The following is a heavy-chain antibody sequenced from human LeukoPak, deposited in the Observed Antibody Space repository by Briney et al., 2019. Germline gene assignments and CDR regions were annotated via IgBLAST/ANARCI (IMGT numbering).Heavy chain of an antibody. J-gene: IGHJ4*02. D-gene: IGHD3-22*01. V-gene: IGHV3-23*01. CDR2: MTGSGDRT. CDR1: GFTFSDYY. CDR3: AREVHDSSGYTVDY. Sequence: PGGSLRLSCAASGFTFSDYYMSWVRQAPGRGLEWVSAMTGSGDRTYYADSVKGRFTISRDNSKNTLHLQMNSLRDDDTAVYYCAREVHDSSGYTVDYWGQGTLVTVSS.